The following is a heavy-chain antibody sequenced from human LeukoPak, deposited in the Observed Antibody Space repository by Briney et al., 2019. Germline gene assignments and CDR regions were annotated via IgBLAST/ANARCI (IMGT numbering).Heavy chain of an antibody. Sequence: SETLSLTCTVSGGSISSSSYYWGWIRQPPGKGLEWIGEINHSGSTNYNPSLKSRVTISVDTSKNQFSLKLSSVTAADTAVYYCARYGNYGGKKKAGGYFHGMDVWGQGTTVTVSS. CDR1: GGSISSSSYY. V-gene: IGHV4-39*07. J-gene: IGHJ6*02. CDR2: INHSGST. CDR3: ARYGNYGGKKKAGGYFHGMDV. D-gene: IGHD4-23*01.